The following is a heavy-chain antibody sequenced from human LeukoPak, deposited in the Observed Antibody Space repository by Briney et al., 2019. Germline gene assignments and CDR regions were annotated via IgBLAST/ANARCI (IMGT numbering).Heavy chain of an antibody. CDR2: ISHEGDS. CDR1: GVSLRGYY. Sequence: SETLSLTCAVYGVSLRGYYWSWIRQCPEKGLEWIGEISHEGDSIYNPSLKSRLTLSVDRSKNQFSLKLRSVTAAETDVYYCARGRNYVSDFYFDVWGKGTTVIVSS. CDR3: ARGRNYVSDFYFDV. D-gene: IGHD1-7*01. V-gene: IGHV4-34*01. J-gene: IGHJ6*03.